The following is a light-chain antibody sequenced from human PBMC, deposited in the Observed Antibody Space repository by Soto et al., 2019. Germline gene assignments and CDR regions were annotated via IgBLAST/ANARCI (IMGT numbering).Light chain of an antibody. Sequence: DIQMTQSPSSLSVSVGDRVTITCRASQSISKFLHWYQQKPGKAPQLLISASSILQSGVPSRFSGRGSGTDFTLTISSLQPEDFATFYCQQSYSFPYTFGQGTKLEIK. J-gene: IGKJ2*01. CDR2: ASS. CDR3: QQSYSFPYT. CDR1: QSISKF. V-gene: IGKV1-39*01.